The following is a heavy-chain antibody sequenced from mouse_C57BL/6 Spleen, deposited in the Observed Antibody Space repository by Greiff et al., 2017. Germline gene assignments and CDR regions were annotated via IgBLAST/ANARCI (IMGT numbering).Heavy chain of an antibody. CDR3: ARGHYEWYFEV. CDR2: IDPSDSYT. CDR1: GYTFTSYW. J-gene: IGHJ1*03. D-gene: IGHD2-4*01. Sequence: QVQLQQPGAELVMPGASVKLSCKASGYTFTSYWMHWVKQRPGQGLEWIGEIDPSDSYTNYNQKFKGKSTLTVDKSSSTAYMQLSSLTSEDSAVYYCARGHYEWYFEVWGTGTTVTVSS. V-gene: IGHV1-69*01.